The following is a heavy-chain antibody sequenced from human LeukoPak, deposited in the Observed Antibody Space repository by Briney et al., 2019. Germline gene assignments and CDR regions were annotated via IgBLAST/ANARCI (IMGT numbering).Heavy chain of an antibody. V-gene: IGHV3-30*02. J-gene: IGHJ4*02. CDR3: AKTVQYYDFWSGWFDY. CDR2: IWYDGSNK. CDR1: GFTYSILR. Sequence: GGPVSLLCGPCGFTYSILRMLGVREARGEAVVWLAFIWYDGSNKYYADSVKGRFTISRDNSKNTLYLQMNSLRAEDTAVYYCAKTVQYYDFWSGWFDYWGQGTLVTVSS. D-gene: IGHD3-3*01.